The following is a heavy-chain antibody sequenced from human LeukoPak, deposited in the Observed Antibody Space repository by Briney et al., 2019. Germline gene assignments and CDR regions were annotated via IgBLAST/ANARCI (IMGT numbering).Heavy chain of an antibody. V-gene: IGHV4-38-2*02. Sequence: PSKTLSLTCSVSGYSISSGYYWGWIRQPPGKGLEWIGSVFHSGITYYKPSLKSRVTILVDTSKNQFSLKLTSVTAADTAVYYCARRERVLRYAFDIWGQGTMVTVSS. CDR3: ARRERVLRYAFDI. CDR2: VFHSGIT. J-gene: IGHJ3*02. CDR1: GYSISSGYY. D-gene: IGHD2/OR15-2a*01.